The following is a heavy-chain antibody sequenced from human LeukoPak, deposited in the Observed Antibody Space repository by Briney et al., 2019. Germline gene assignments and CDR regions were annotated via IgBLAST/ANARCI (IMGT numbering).Heavy chain of an antibody. J-gene: IGHJ4*02. CDR3: ARPTRSSGYFHERDY. Sequence: GESLKISCKGSGYSYTSYWIAWVRQVPGKGLEWMGIIYPGDSDTRFSPSFQGQVTISADKSISTAYLQWSSLKASDTAMYYCARPTRSSGYFHERDYWGQGTLVTVSS. CDR1: GYSYTSYW. CDR2: IYPGDSDT. D-gene: IGHD3-22*01. V-gene: IGHV5-51*01.